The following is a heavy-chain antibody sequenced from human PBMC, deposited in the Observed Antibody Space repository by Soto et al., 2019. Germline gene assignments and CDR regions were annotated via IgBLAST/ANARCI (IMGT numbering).Heavy chain of an antibody. J-gene: IGHJ3*02. Sequence: GGSLRLSCAASGFTFSSYAMSWVRQAPGKGLEWVSAISGSGTSTYYADSVKGRFTISRDNSKNTLYLQMNSLRAEDTAVYFCAKVGLRYFDRDAFDIWGQGTMVTVSS. CDR3: AKVGLRYFDRDAFDI. V-gene: IGHV3-23*01. CDR1: GFTFSSYA. D-gene: IGHD3-9*01. CDR2: ISGSGTST.